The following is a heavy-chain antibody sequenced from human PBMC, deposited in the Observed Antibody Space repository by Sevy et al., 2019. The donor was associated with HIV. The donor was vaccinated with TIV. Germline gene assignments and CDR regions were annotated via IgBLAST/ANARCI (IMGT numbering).Heavy chain of an antibody. D-gene: IGHD6-13*01. J-gene: IGHJ4*02. V-gene: IGHV3-7*03. CDR1: GFTFSEYW. Sequence: GGSLRLSCVTSGFTFSEYWMTWVRQPPGKGLEWVANIREDGGQIYYLDSVKGRFTISRDNAKSSVFLQMNSLRVDDTAVYYCARAVAAAGSYWGQGTLVTVSS. CDR3: ARAVAAAGSY. CDR2: IREDGGQI.